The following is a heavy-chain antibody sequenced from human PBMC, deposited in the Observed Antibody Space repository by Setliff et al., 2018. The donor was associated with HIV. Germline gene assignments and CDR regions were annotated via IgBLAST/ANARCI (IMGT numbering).Heavy chain of an antibody. CDR2: IYHSGIT. J-gene: IGHJ4*02. D-gene: IGHD2-2*01. CDR3: ASSPAWRSDFGLHTFDY. CDR1: GYSISSGYY. V-gene: IGHV4-38-2*02. Sequence: LSLTCTVSGYSISSGYYWGWIRQPPGKGLEWIGSIYHSGITYYNSSLKSRVTISVDTSKNQFSLNLTSVTAADTAVYYCASSPAWRSDFGLHTFDYWGQGTLVTVSS.